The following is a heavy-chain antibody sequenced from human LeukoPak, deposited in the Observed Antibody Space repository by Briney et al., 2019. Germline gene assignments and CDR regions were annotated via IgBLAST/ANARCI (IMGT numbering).Heavy chain of an antibody. J-gene: IGHJ3*02. V-gene: IGHV3-7*05. Sequence: PGGSLRLSCAASGFTFSIYWMSWVRQAPGKGLEWVANMHPDGSDKYYVDSVKGRFTISRDNAKNSLYLQMNSLRAEDTALYYCARGLVVGGTGVWAFDIWGQGTMVTVSS. D-gene: IGHD1-26*01. CDR3: ARGLVVGGTGVWAFDI. CDR2: MHPDGSDK. CDR1: GFTFSIYW.